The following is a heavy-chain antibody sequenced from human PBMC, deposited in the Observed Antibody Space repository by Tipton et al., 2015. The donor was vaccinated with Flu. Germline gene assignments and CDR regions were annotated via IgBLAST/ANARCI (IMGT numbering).Heavy chain of an antibody. CDR2: IYRTGST. J-gene: IGHJ5*02. V-gene: IGHV4-38-2*02. D-gene: IGHD4-11*01. CDR3: ARRDYSNYVSDPKSRFDP. Sequence: LRLSCTASGFTFIDYAMGWARQPPGKGLEWIGNIYRTGSTYHNPSLRSRVTMSVDTSNNQFSLKVFSVTAADTAVYYCARRDYSNYVSDPKSRFDPWGQGILVTVSS. CDR1: GFTFIDYA.